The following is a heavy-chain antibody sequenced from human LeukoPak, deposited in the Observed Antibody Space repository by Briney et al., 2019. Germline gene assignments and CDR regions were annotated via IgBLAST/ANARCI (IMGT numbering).Heavy chain of an antibody. V-gene: IGHV3-48*02. Sequence: GGSLRLSCAASGFTFGSYSMNWVRQAPGKGLEWVSYISSSSSTIYYADSVKGRFTISRDNAKNSLYLQMNSLRDEDTAVYYCARDRVSGRIRGAFDIWGQGTMVTVSS. D-gene: IGHD1-26*01. CDR1: GFTFGSYS. J-gene: IGHJ3*02. CDR2: ISSSSSTI. CDR3: ARDRVSGRIRGAFDI.